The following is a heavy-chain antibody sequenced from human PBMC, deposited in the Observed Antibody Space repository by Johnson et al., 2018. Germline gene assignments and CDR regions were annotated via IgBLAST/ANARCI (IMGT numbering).Heavy chain of an antibody. D-gene: IGHD3-16*02. Sequence: QVQLQESGPGLLKPSETLSLTCTVSGGSINSYYWSWIRQSPGKGLEWIGYVHYSGSTNYNPSLKSRVTISVGTSKDQFSLKVNSVTAADAAVYYCAGGAGYPSEYFQPWGQGTLVTVAS. CDR2: VHYSGST. CDR1: GGSINSYY. CDR3: AGGAGYPSEYFQP. J-gene: IGHJ1*01. V-gene: IGHV4-59*01.